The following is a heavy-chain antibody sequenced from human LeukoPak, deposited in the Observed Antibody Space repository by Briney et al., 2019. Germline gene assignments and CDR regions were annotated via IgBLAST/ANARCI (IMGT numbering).Heavy chain of an antibody. CDR1: GFTFSSYA. V-gene: IGHV3-23*01. CDR2: ISGSGGST. D-gene: IGHD2-2*01. J-gene: IGHJ4*02. CDR3: AKGALVVPAAIDY. Sequence: GGSLRLSCAASGFTFSSYAMSGVRQAPGKGLEWVSAISGSGGSTYYADSVKGRFTISSDNSKNTLYLQMNSLRAEDTAVYYCAKGALVVPAAIDYWGQGTLVTVSS.